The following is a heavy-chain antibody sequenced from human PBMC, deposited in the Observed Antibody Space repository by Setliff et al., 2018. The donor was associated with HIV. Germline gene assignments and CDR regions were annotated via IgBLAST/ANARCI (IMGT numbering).Heavy chain of an antibody. V-gene: IGHV1-69*10. J-gene: IGHJ4*02. CDR3: ARPTGGSLGDYFDY. D-gene: IGHD3-16*01. CDR2: IFPILGIA. Sequence: ASVKVSCKASGGTFSSYAISWVQQAPGQGLEWMGGIFPILGIANYAQRFQGRVTITADKSTNTAYMDLSSLRSEDTAVYYCARPTGGSLGDYFDYWGQGTLVTVS. CDR1: GGTFSSYA.